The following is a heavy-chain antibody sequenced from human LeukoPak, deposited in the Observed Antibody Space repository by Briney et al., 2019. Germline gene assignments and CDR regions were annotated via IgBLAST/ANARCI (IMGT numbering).Heavy chain of an antibody. CDR3: ARDGDQYYDFWSGYLTDAFDI. CDR2: INSDGSST. V-gene: IGHV3-74*01. CDR1: GFTFSSYE. J-gene: IGHJ3*02. D-gene: IGHD3-3*01. Sequence: GGSLRLSCAASGFTFSSYEMNWVRQAPGKGLVWVSRINSDGSSTSYADSVKGRFTISRDNAKNTLYLQMNSLRAEDTAVYYCARDGDQYYDFWSGYLTDAFDIWGQGTMVTVSS.